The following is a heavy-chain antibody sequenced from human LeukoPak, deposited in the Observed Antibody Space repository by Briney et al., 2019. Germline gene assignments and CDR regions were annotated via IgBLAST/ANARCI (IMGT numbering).Heavy chain of an antibody. D-gene: IGHD1-26*01. V-gene: IGHV3-23*01. CDR1: GFTFTTYA. CDR2: ISPSGRTT. CDR3: AKVVLVGAIFGPGY. Sequence: PGGSLRLSCAASGFTFTTYAVNWVRQAPGKGLEWVSAISPSGRTTDYADSVKGRFTISRDNSKNTLYLQMNSLRAEDTAVYYCAKVVLVGAIFGPGYWGQGTLVTVSS. J-gene: IGHJ4*02.